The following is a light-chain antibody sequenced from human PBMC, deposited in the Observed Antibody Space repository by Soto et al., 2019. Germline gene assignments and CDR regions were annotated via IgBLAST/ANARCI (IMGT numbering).Light chain of an antibody. V-gene: IGKV3-15*01. J-gene: IGKJ1*01. CDR3: QQYNNWPPRWT. CDR2: RAS. CDR1: QSVSTN. Sequence: EIVMTHSPATLSVSPGERATLSCRASQSVSTNLAWYQQKPGQAPRLLIYRASTRATGIPARFSGGGSGTEFTLTISSLQSEDFAVYICQQYNNWPPRWTFGQGTKVEIK.